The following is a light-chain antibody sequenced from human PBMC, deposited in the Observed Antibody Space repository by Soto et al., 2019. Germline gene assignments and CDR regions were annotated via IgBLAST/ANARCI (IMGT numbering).Light chain of an antibody. V-gene: IGLV2-8*01. CDR1: SSDIGAYFY. J-gene: IGLJ2*01. CDR3: SSYSGRNTFV. Sequence: QSALTQPPSAYGSPGQSVTISCTGTSSDIGAYFYVSWYQQYPGNAPKLLISEVTKRPSGIPDRFSGSKSGNTASLTVSGLQADDEATYYCSSYSGRNTFVFGGGTKVTVL. CDR2: EVT.